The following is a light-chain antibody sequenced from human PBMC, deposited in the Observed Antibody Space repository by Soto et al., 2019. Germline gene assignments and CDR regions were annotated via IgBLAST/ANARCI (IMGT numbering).Light chain of an antibody. V-gene: IGKV1-9*01. Sequence: IQLTQSPSSLSASVGDRVTITCRASQGISSYLAWYQQKPWKAPKLLIYAASTLQSGVPSRFSGSGSGTDFTLTISSLQPEDFANYYCQQRNSYPRTFGQGTRLEIK. CDR2: AAS. CDR3: QQRNSYPRT. CDR1: QGISSY. J-gene: IGKJ5*01.